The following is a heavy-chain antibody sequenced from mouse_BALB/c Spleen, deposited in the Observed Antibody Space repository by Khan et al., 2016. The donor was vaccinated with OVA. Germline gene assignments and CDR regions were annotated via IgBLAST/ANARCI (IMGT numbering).Heavy chain of an antibody. Sequence: EVQLQESGPGLVKPSQSLSLTCTVTGYSITSDYAWNWIRQFPGNKLEWMGYITYSGSTSYNPSLKSRISITRDTSKNQFFLQLNSGTTEDTATYFCARGRGNWGQGTTLTVSS. CDR1: GYSITSDYA. V-gene: IGHV3-2*02. CDR2: ITYSGST. CDR3: ARGRGN. J-gene: IGHJ2*01.